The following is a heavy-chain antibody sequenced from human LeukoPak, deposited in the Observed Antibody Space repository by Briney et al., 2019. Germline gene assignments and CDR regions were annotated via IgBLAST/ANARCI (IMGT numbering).Heavy chain of an antibody. D-gene: IGHD6-6*01. V-gene: IGHV3-15*01. CDR1: GFTFSNAW. Sequence: GGSLRLSCAASGFTFSNAWMSWVRQAPGKGLEWVGCIKSKTDGGTTDYAAPVKGRFTISRDDSKNTLYLQMNSPKTEDTAVYYCTTDSSSADYWGQGTLVTVSS. CDR3: TTDSSSADY. CDR2: IKSKTDGGTT. J-gene: IGHJ4*02.